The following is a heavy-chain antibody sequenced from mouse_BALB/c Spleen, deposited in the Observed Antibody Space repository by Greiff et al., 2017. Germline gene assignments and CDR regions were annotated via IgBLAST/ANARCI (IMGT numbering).Heavy chain of an antibody. J-gene: IGHJ2*01. D-gene: IGHD1-2*01. CDR1: GYTFTDYW. V-gene: IGHV1-69*01. Sequence: QVQLQQPGAELVMPGASVKMSCKASGYTFTDYWMHWVKQRPGQGLEWIGAIDTSDSYTSYNQKFKGKATLTVDESSSTAYMQLSSLTSEDSAVYYCARGSRYYGYDDYWGQGTTRTVSS. CDR2: IDTSDSYT. CDR3: ARGSRYYGYDDY.